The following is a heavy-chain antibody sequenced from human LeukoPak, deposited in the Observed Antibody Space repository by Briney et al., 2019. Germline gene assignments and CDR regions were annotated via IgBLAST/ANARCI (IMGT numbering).Heavy chain of an antibody. V-gene: IGHV3-7*01. CDR1: GFTFSSYW. D-gene: IGHD6-19*01. CDR2: IKQDGSEK. Sequence: GGSVRLSCAASGFTFSSYWMSWVRQAPGKGLEWVANIKQDGSEKYYVDSVKGRFTISRDNAKNSLYLQMNSLRAEDTAVYYCARDLLGSSGWSNWFDPWGQGTLVTVSS. J-gene: IGHJ5*02. CDR3: ARDLLGSSGWSNWFDP.